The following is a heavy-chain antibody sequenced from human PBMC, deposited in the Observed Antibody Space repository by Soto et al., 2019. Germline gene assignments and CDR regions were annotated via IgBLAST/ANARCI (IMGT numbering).Heavy chain of an antibody. CDR1: GFMFSAYT. CDR2: ISDGSSYI. D-gene: IGHD3-16*01. CDR3: ATPYYFNH. V-gene: IGHV3-21*06. J-gene: IGHJ1*01. Sequence: PGGSLRLSCAASGFMFSAYTMNWVRQAPGKGLEWLSSISDGSSYIDYADSLRGRFTVSRDNARNSLYLQIDSLGVEDTAVYYCATPYYFNHWGPGTLVTVS.